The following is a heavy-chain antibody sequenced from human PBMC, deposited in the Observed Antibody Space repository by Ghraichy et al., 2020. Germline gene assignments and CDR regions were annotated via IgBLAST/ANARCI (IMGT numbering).Heavy chain of an antibody. Sequence: GESLNISCVASGFTFSSYWMSWVRQAPGKGLEWVANIKQDGSETWYAVSVKGRFTISRDNAKNSLYLQMNSLRAEDTAVYYCARDGPGTYDYWGQGTLVTVSS. V-gene: IGHV3-7*01. CDR2: IKQDGSET. CDR3: ARDGPGTYDY. J-gene: IGHJ4*02. D-gene: IGHD1-7*01. CDR1: GFTFSSYW.